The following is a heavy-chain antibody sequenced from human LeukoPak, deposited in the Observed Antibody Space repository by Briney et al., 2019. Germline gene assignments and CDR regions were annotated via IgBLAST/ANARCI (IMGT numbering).Heavy chain of an antibody. CDR3: AGYGVYPY. D-gene: IGHD5/OR15-5a*01. V-gene: IGHV3-48*01. CDR1: GFTFSSYW. J-gene: IGHJ4*02. Sequence: GGSLRLSCAASGFTFSSYWMSWVRQAPGEGPQWIAYFGISGTIYYADSVRGRFTISRDSAKNSLYLQMNGLRVDDTAIYYCAGYGVYPYWGQGTPVTVSS. CDR2: FGISGTI.